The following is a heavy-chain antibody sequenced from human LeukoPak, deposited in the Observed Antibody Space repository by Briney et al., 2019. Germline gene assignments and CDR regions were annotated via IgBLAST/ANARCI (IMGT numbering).Heavy chain of an antibody. J-gene: IGHJ6*04. CDR2: IYHSGST. CDR3: ARDRWVVVVPGSITYYYGMDV. Sequence: SETLSLTCAVSGYSISSGYYWGWIRQPPGQGLEWIGSIYHSGSTYYNPSLKSRVTISVDTSKNQFSLKLSSVTAADTAVYYCARDRWVVVVPGSITYYYGMDVWGKGTTVTVSS. V-gene: IGHV4-38-2*02. D-gene: IGHD2-2*01. CDR1: GYSISSGYY.